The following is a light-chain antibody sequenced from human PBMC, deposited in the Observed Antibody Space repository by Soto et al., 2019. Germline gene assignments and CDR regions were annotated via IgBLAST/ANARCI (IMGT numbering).Light chain of an antibody. CDR2: EVT. J-gene: IGLJ1*01. CDR3: SSYTSSSTV. Sequence: QSALTQSASVSGSPGQSITISCTGISSDGDDYKDVSWYQQHPGKAPKLMIYEVTYRPSGVSNRFSGSKSGNTASLTISGLQAEDEADYYCSSYTSSSTVFGTGTKLTVL. V-gene: IGLV2-14*01. CDR1: SSDGDDYKD.